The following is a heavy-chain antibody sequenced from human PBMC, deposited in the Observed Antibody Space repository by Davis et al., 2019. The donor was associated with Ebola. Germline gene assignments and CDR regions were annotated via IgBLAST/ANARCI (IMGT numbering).Heavy chain of an antibody. Sequence: ASVKVSCKASGYTFTSYGISWVRQAPGQGLEWMGWISAYNGNTNYAQKLQGRVTMTTDTSTSTAYMELRSLRSDDTAVYYCARDQDCSSTSCYVDAFDIWGQGTMVTVSS. D-gene: IGHD2-2*01. J-gene: IGHJ3*02. V-gene: IGHV1-18*01. CDR3: ARDQDCSSTSCYVDAFDI. CDR2: ISAYNGNT. CDR1: GYTFTSYG.